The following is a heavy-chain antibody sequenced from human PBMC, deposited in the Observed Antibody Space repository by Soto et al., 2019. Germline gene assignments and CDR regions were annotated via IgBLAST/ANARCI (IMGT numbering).Heavy chain of an antibody. CDR2: ISYDGRNK. CDR3: AKNIEVAPDYWYFDL. J-gene: IGHJ2*01. CDR1: GFTFSSYG. Sequence: PGGSLRLSCAASGFTFSSYGMHWVRQAPGKGLEWVAVISYDGRNKYYAASVKGRFTISRDNSKNTLYLQMNSLRAEDTAVYYCAKNIEVAPDYWYFDLWGRGTLVTVSS. V-gene: IGHV3-30*18. D-gene: IGHD2-15*01.